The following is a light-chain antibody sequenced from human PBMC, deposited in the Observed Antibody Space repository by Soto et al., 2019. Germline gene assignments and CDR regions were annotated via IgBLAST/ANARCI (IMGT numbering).Light chain of an antibody. CDR3: QQFNTSPWT. J-gene: IGKJ1*01. CDR1: QTISSW. CDR2: KSS. V-gene: IGKV1-5*03. Sequence: DIQMTQSPSTLSGSVGDRVTITCRASQTISSWLAWYQQKPGKAPKLLIYKSSILESGVPSRFSGSGSGTEFTLTISSLQPDDFATYYCQQFNTSPWTFGQGTKV.